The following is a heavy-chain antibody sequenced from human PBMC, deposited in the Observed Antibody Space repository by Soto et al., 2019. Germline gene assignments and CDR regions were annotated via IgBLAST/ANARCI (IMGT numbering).Heavy chain of an antibody. D-gene: IGHD5-18*01. J-gene: IGHJ3*02. CDR3: ARGDTPMITGMDSFDI. CDR2: IKQDGTEK. Sequence: PWVSLRLSCAASGFTFSRYWMNWVRQAPGKGLEWVANIKQDGTEKNYVDSVKGRFTISRDNAKNSLYLQMDSLRAEDTAVYFCARGDTPMITGMDSFDIWGQGTLVTVSS. CDR1: GFTFSRYW. V-gene: IGHV3-7*01.